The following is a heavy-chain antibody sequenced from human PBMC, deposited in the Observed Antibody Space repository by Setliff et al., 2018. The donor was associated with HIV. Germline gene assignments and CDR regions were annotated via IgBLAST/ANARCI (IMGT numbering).Heavy chain of an antibody. D-gene: IGHD3-22*01. V-gene: IGHV2-5*02. J-gene: IGHJ5*02. CDR1: GFSLSTSGVG. Sequence: SGPTLVNPTQTLTLTCTFSGFSLSTSGVGVGWIRQPPGKAPEWLALIFWDDDKRYRPSLMNRLTIAKDTSKNQVVLTMTNMAPVDTGTYFCAHRALGGGYYSRFDPWGQGIRVTVSS. CDR3: AHRALGGGYYSRFDP. CDR2: IFWDDDK.